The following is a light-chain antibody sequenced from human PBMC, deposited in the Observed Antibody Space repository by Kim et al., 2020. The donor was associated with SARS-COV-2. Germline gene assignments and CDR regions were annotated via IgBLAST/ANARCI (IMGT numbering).Light chain of an antibody. CDR2: GAS. CDR1: QSVSNSY. J-gene: IGKJ1*01. Sequence: EIVLTQSPGTLSLSPGERATLSCRASQSVSNSYLAWYQQKPGQTPRLIIYGASSRASGVPDRISGSGSETHFTLTIRRLEPEDFAVYYCQPYGSSPRTCVQGTKVDIK. V-gene: IGKV3-20*01. CDR3: QPYGSSPRT.